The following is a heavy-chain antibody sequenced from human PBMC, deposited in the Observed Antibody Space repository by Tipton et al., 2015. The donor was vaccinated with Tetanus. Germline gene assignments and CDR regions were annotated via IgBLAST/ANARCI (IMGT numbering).Heavy chain of an antibody. CDR3: AKAKTWINLWFGDA. CDR2: VSGNGGST. V-gene: IGHV3-23*01. J-gene: IGHJ5*02. D-gene: IGHD3-10*01. CDR1: GFTFGSYP. Sequence: SLRLSCAASGFTFGSYPMTWVRQAPGKGLEWVSGVSGNGGSTYYADSVRGRFTVSRDNSENTLYLQMNSLRAEDTAIYYCAKAKTWINLWFGDAWGPGTRVTVSS.